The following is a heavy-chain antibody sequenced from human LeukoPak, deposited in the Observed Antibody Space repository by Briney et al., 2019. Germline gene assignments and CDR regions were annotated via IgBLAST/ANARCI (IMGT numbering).Heavy chain of an antibody. V-gene: IGHV3-9*01. J-gene: IGHJ4*02. CDR2: ISWNSSSI. Sequence: GGSLRLSCAASGFTFHDYGIHWVRQAPGKGLEWVSGISWNSSSIYYADSVKGRFTFSRDNAKNSLYLQMSSLRVEDTAFYYCAKDSSSGYYRHLDYWGQGIQVTVSS. D-gene: IGHD3-22*01. CDR3: AKDSSSGYYRHLDY. CDR1: GFTFHDYG.